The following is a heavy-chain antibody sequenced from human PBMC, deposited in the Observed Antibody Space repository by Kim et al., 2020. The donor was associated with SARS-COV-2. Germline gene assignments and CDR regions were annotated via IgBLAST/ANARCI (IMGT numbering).Heavy chain of an antibody. Sequence: PSFQGQVTISADKSISTAYLQWSSLKASDTAMYYCARLKGVAGTNGWFDPWGQGTLVTVSS. CDR3: ARLKGVAGTNGWFDP. V-gene: IGHV5-51*01. D-gene: IGHD6-19*01. J-gene: IGHJ5*02.